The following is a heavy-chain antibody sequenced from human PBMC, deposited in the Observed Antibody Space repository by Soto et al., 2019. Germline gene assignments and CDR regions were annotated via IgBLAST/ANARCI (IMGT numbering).Heavy chain of an antibody. CDR1: GGSISSGGYY. D-gene: IGHD2-15*01. Sequence: QVQLQESGPGLVKPSQTLSLTCTVSGGSISSGGYYWSWIRQHPGKGLEWIGYIYYSGSTYYNPSLKSRVTISVDTSKNQFSLKLSSVTAADTAVYYCAREYCSGGSCYLDDPWGQGTLVTVSS. CDR2: IYYSGST. V-gene: IGHV4-31*03. CDR3: AREYCSGGSCYLDDP. J-gene: IGHJ5*02.